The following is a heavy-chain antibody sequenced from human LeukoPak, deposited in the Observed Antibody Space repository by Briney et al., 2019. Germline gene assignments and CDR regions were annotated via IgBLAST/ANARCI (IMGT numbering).Heavy chain of an antibody. CDR3: ARHYGSGLDWFDP. CDR1: GGSISSGGYS. D-gene: IGHD3-10*01. V-gene: IGHV4-30-2*01. Sequence: SQTLSLTCAVSGGSISSGGYSWSWIRQPPGKGLEWIGYIYHSGSTYYNPSLKSRVTISVDTSKNQFSLKLSSVTAADTAVYYCARHYGSGLDWFDPWGQGTLVTVSS. J-gene: IGHJ5*02. CDR2: IYHSGST.